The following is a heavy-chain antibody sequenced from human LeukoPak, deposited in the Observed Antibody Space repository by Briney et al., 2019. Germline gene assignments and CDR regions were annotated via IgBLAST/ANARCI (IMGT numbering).Heavy chain of an antibody. CDR3: ARARTGKSYYYMDV. CDR2: ISSSGSTI. CDR1: GFTFSDYY. J-gene: IGHJ6*03. D-gene: IGHD1-1*01. Sequence: GGSLRLSCAASGFTFSDYYMSWIRQAPGKGLEWVSYISSSGSTIYYADSVKGRFTISRDNAKNSLYLQMNSLRAEDTAVYYCARARTGKSYYYMDVWGKGTTFTVSS. V-gene: IGHV3-11*04.